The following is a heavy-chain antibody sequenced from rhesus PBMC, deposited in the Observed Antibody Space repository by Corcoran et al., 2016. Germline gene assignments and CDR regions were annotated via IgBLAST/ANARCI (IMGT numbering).Heavy chain of an antibody. V-gene: IGHV4-173*01. D-gene: IGHD3-9*01. J-gene: IGHJ4*01. CDR1: GASISSHY. CDR2: FSGSGGRT. Sequence: LQLQESGPGLVKPSETLSLTCAVSGASISSHYWSWIRQPPGKGLEWIGRFSGSGGRTDDNPSLKSRVSISIDTSKNQFSLKLNSLTAAGTAVYYCATTTRSGQVFDYWGRGVLVTVSS. CDR3: ATTTRSGQVFDY.